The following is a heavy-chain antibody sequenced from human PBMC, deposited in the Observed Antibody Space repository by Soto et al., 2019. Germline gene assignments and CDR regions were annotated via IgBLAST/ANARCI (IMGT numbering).Heavy chain of an antibody. Sequence: ASVKVSCKASGYTFTNNDVSWVRQATGQGLEWMGWMNPGSGDTGYAQKFQGRVTMTRDISIATAYMELNSLTSEDTAIYYCARMESFGSLNWFDPWGPGPLVTVFS. CDR3: ARMESFGSLNWFDP. V-gene: IGHV1-8*01. CDR2: MNPGSGDT. J-gene: IGHJ5*02. CDR1: GYTFTNND. D-gene: IGHD5-18*01.